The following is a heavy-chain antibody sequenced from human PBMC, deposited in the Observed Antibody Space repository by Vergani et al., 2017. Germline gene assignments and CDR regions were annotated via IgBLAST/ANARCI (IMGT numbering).Heavy chain of an antibody. J-gene: IGHJ3*02. CDR1: GFTFSSYA. Sequence: QVQLVESGGGVVQPGRSLRLSCAASGFTFSSYAMHWVRQAPGKGLEWVAVISYDGSNKYYADSVKGRFTISRDNSKNTLYLQMNSLRAEDTAVYYCARGSQFAYCGGDCYSDAFDIWGQGTMVTVSS. CDR2: ISYDGSNK. CDR3: ARGSQFAYCGGDCYSDAFDI. D-gene: IGHD2-21*01. V-gene: IGHV3-30-3*01.